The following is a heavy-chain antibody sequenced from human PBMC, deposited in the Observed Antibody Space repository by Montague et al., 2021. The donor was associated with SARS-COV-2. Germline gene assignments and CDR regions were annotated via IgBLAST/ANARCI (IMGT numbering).Heavy chain of an antibody. CDR3: ARGRTVTTFYYYYGMDV. J-gene: IGHJ6*02. D-gene: IGHD4-17*01. V-gene: IGHV4-34*01. CDR2: INHSGST. CDR1: GGSFSGYY. Sequence: SETLSLTCAVYGGSFSGYYWSWIRQPPGKGLEWIGEINHSGSTSYNPSLKSRVTISVDTSKNQFSLKLSSVTAADTAVYYCARGRTVTTFYYYYGMDVWGQGTTVTVSS.